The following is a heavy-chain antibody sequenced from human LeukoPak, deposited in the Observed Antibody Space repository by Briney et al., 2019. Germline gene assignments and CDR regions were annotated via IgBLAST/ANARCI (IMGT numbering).Heavy chain of an antibody. J-gene: IGHJ4*02. CDR1: GYSISSGYY. CDR2: IYHSGST. D-gene: IGHD3-22*01. Sequence: PSETLSLTCTVSGYSISSGYYWGWIRQPPGKGLEWIGSIYHSGSTYYNPSLKSRVTISVDTSKNQFSLKLSSVTAADTAVYYCARVYDSSGYIGYYFDYWGQGTLVTVSS. CDR3: ARVYDSSGYIGYYFDY. V-gene: IGHV4-38-2*02.